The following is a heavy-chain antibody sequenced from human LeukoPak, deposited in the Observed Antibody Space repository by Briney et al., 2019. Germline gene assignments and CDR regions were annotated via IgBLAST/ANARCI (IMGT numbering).Heavy chain of an antibody. CDR3: ARDLRYGMDV. J-gene: IGHJ6*02. CDR2: IYYSGST. CDR1: GGSISSYY. Sequence: SETLSLTCAVYGGSISSYYRSWIRQPPGKGLEWIGYIYYSGSTNYNPSLKSRVTISVDTSKNQFPLKLSSVTAADTAVYYCARDLRYGMDVWGQGTTVTVSS. V-gene: IGHV4-59*01.